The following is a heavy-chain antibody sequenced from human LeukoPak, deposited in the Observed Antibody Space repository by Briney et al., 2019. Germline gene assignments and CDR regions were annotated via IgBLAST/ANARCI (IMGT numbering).Heavy chain of an antibody. Sequence: GASVKVSCKASGYTFTSYVISWVRQAPGQGLEWMGWISAYNANTNYAQKLQGRVTMTTDTSTSTAYMELRSLRSDDTAVYYCASRGCSSPSCYTWDDAFDIWGQGTMVTVSS. J-gene: IGHJ3*02. CDR2: ISAYNANT. CDR3: ASRGCSSPSCYTWDDAFDI. V-gene: IGHV1-18*01. D-gene: IGHD2-2*02. CDR1: GYTFTSYV.